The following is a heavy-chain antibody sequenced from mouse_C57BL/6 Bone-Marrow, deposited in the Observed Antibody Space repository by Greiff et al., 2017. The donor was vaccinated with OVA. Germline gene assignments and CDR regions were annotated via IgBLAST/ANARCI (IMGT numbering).Heavy chain of an antibody. V-gene: IGHV14-4*01. CDR1: GFNIKDDY. CDR3: TTFSWFAY. CDR2: IDPENGDT. J-gene: IGHJ3*01. Sequence: VQLQQSGAELVRPGASVNLSCTASGFNIKDDYMHWVKQRPEQGLEWIGWIDPENGDTEYASQFQGKATIPADTSSNTAYLQLSSLTSEDTAVYYCTTFSWFAYWGQGTLVTVSA.